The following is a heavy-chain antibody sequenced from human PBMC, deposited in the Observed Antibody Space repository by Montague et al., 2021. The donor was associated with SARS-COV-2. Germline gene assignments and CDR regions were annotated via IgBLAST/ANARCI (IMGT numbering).Heavy chain of an antibody. CDR2: INHSGST. V-gene: IGHV4-34*01. CDR3: ARGRRILLWIGGLFTGGDYYGMDV. Sequence: SETLSLTCAVYGGSFSGYYWSWIRQPPGKGLEWIGEINHSGSTNYNPSLKSRVTISVDTSKNQFSLKLSSGTAADTAVYYCARGRRILLWIGGLFTGGDYYGMDVWGQGTTVTVSS. CDR1: GGSFSGYY. D-gene: IGHD3-10*01. J-gene: IGHJ6*02.